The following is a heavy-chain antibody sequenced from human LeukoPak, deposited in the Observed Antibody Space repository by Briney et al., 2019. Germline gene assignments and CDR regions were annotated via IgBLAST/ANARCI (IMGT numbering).Heavy chain of an antibody. Sequence: SETLSLTCTVSGYSISSGYYWGWIRQPPGKGLEWIGSIYHTGSTYYNPSLKSRVTISVDTSKNQFSLTLSSVAAADTAVYYCARVGLFVVVTAIRGQYYFDYWGQGTLVTVSS. CDR3: ARVGLFVVVTAIRGQYYFDY. J-gene: IGHJ4*02. V-gene: IGHV4-38-2*02. CDR2: IYHTGST. CDR1: GYSISSGYY. D-gene: IGHD2-21*02.